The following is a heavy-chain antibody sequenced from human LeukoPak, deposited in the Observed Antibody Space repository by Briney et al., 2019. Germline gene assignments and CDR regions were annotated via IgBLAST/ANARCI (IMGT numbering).Heavy chain of an antibody. D-gene: IGHD1-26*01. Sequence: GGSLRLSCAASGFIFSNYWMHWVRQAPGKGLVWVSRINGEGSSVSYADSVKGRFTISRDNTKHTLYLQMDSMRAEDTAVYYCTSLGGLDYWGQGTLVTVSS. CDR1: GFIFSNYW. CDR3: TSLGGLDY. CDR2: INGEGSSV. V-gene: IGHV3-74*01. J-gene: IGHJ4*02.